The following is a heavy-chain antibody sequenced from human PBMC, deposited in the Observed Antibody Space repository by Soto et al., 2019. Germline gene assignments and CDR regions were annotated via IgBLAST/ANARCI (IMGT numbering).Heavy chain of an antibody. D-gene: IGHD6-13*01. CDR3: ARDPRRLTFMAAAATYYYGMDV. J-gene: IGHJ6*02. Sequence: QVQLVQSGAEVKKPGSSVKVSCKASGGTFSSYAISWVRQAPGQGLEWMGGIIPIFGTANYAQKFQGRVTITADESTSTAYMELSSLRSEDTAVYYCARDPRRLTFMAAAATYYYGMDVWGQGTTVTVSS. CDR2: IIPIFGTA. CDR1: GGTFSSYA. V-gene: IGHV1-69*01.